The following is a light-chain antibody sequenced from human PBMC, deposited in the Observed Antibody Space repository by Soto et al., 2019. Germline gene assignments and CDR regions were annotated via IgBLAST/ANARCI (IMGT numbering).Light chain of an antibody. CDR3: SSYISSSTLHVV. J-gene: IGLJ2*01. CDR2: EVS. Sequence: QSALTQPASVSGSPGQSITISCTGTSSDVGGYNYVSWYQQHPGKAPKLMIYEVSNRPSGVSNRFSGSKSGNTASLTISGLQAEDEADYYCSSYISSSTLHVVFGGGTKLNVL. CDR1: SSDVGGYNY. V-gene: IGLV2-14*01.